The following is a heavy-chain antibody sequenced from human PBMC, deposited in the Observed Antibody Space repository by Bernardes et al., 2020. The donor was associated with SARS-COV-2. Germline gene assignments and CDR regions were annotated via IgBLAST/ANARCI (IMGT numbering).Heavy chain of an antibody. V-gene: IGHV3-21*01. CDR2: LSGSSYFI. J-gene: IGHJ1*01. CDR1: GLSFSTSS. Sequence: GGSLRLSCAASGLSFSTSSMNWVRQAPGKGLEWVASLSGSSYFIYHADSVRGRFTISRDNARNSVYLQMNSLRVEDTAVYYCARDQTQPPITDYWGQGTLVTVS. CDR3: ARDQTQPPITDY. D-gene: IGHD3-10*01.